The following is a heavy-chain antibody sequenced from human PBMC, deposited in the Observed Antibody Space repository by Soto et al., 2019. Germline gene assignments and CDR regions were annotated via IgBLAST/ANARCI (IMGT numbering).Heavy chain of an antibody. CDR2: IIPIFGTA. Sequence: SVKVSCKASGGTFSSYAISWVRQAPGQGLEWMGGIIPIFGTANYAQKFQGRVTITADESTSTAYMELSSLRSEDTAVYYCARDLKGLATISRYYYRMDVWGQGTTVTVSS. CDR3: ARDLKGLATISRYYYRMDV. J-gene: IGHJ6*02. V-gene: IGHV1-69*13. CDR1: GGTFSSYA. D-gene: IGHD5-12*01.